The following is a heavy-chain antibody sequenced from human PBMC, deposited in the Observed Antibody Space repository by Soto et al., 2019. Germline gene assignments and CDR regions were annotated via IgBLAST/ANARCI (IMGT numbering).Heavy chain of an antibody. V-gene: IGHV2-5*02. CDR1: GFSLTTFGVG. D-gene: IGHD3-3*01. CDR3: VYRSASFGTFDF. CDR2: IYWDDDK. Sequence: SGPTLVNPTQTLTLTCTFSGFSLTTFGVGVGWVRQPPGEALEWLGLIYWDDDKRYSPSLKSRLTITKDASEDQVVLTMTNLDPVDTATYFCVYRSASFGTFDFWGQGALVTVSS. J-gene: IGHJ4*02.